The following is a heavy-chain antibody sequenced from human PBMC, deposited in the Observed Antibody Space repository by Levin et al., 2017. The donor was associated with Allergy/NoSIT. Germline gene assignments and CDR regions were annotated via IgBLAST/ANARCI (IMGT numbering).Heavy chain of an antibody. CDR3: ARDRFTIFGLAREAFDY. CDR2: INSDVTTT. V-gene: IGHV3-74*01. J-gene: IGHJ4*02. D-gene: IGHD3-3*01. CDR1: GFTFSSYW. Sequence: GGSLRLSCAASGFTFSSYWMHWIRQAPGKGLVWVSRINSDVTTTSYADSVKGRFTISRDNAKNTLYLQMNSLRAEDTAVYYCARDRFTIFGLAREAFDYGGQGPLVTVSS.